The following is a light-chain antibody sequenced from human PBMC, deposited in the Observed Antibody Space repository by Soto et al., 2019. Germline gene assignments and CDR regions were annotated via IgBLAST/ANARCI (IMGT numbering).Light chain of an antibody. CDR1: QGISSY. J-gene: IGKJ4*01. Sequence: AIRMTQSPSSFSASTGDRVTITCRASQGISSYLAWYQQKPGKAPKLLIYAASTLQSGVPSRFSGSGSGTDFTLTISCLQSEDFATYRCQQYYSYPLTFAVGTKVDIX. CDR3: QQYYSYPLT. V-gene: IGKV1-8*01. CDR2: AAS.